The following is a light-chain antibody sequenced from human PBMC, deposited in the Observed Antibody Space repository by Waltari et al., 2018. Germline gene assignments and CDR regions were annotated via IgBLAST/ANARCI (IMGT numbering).Light chain of an antibody. V-gene: IGKV3-11*01. CDR1: RSATRY. J-gene: IGKJ4*02. CDR2: GTS. CDR3: QQRTNWPLT. Sequence: SCRTSRSATRYLAWYQQKPGLAPRLLIYGTSNRATGIPARFICSGSGTDFSLTITRLVSEDVAVYYCQQRTNWPLTFGGGTKVEIK.